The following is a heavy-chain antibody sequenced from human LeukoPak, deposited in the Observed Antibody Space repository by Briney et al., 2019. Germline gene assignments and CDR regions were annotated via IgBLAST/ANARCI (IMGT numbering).Heavy chain of an antibody. CDR2: IYYSGST. CDR3: ARHGDLYYYYYMDV. D-gene: IGHD3-10*01. J-gene: IGHJ6*03. CDR1: GGSISSYY. V-gene: IGHV4-59*01. Sequence: VKPSETLSLTCTVSGGSISSYYWGWIRQPPGKGLEWIGYIYYSGSTNYNPSLKSRVTISVDTSKNQFSLKLSSVTAADTAVYYCARHGDLYYYYYMDVWGKGTTVTVSS.